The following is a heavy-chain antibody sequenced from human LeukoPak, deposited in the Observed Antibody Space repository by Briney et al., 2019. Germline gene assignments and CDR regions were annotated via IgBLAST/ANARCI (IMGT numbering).Heavy chain of an antibody. D-gene: IGHD5-12*01. V-gene: IGHV3-30*02. CDR3: AKDRGYSGYDRRFDY. CDR1: GFTFSSYG. CDR2: IRYDGSNK. Sequence: GGSLRLSCAASGFTFSSYGMHWVRQAPGKGLEWVAFIRYDGSNKYYADSVKDRFTISRDNSKNTLYLQMNSLRAEDTAVYYCAKDRGYSGYDRRFDYWGQGTLVTVSS. J-gene: IGHJ4*02.